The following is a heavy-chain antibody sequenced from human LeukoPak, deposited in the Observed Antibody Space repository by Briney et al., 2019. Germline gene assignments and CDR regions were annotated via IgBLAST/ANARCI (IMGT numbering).Heavy chain of an antibody. CDR3: ARDLRYYYDSSGYYYPYYFDY. J-gene: IGHJ4*02. D-gene: IGHD3-22*01. CDR1: GFTFSSYS. Sequence: GGSLRLSCAASGFTFSSYSMNWVRQAPGKGLEWVSSISSSSYIYYADSVKGRFTISRDNAKNSLYLQMNSLRAEDTAVYYCARDLRYYYDSSGYYYPYYFDYWGQGTLVTVSS. V-gene: IGHV3-21*01. CDR2: ISSSSYI.